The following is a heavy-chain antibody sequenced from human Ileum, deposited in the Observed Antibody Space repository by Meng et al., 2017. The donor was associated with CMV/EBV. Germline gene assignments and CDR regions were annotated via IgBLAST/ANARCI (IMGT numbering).Heavy chain of an antibody. CDR1: GFTFSNYA. J-gene: IGHJ4*02. CDR3: AKSGGSYYFEY. D-gene: IGHD6-19*01. Sequence: GGSLRLSCAASGFTFSNYAMNWVRQAPGEGLEGVSTVSRSGDITNYADSVKGRFIISRDNSKNMLYLQMNGLRADDTSVYYCAKSGGSYYFEYWGQGTLVTVSS. CDR2: VSRSGDIT. V-gene: IGHV3-23*01.